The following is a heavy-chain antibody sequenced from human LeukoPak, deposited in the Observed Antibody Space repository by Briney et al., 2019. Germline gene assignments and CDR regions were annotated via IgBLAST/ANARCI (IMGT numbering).Heavy chain of an antibody. CDR3: ARREPTVTTPYQDYFDY. Sequence: GGSLRLSCAASGFTFSSYWMHWVRQAPGKGLEWVSAITNSGSSTYYADSVRGRFTISRDNSKNTLYLQINSLRAEDTAVYYCARREPTVTTPYQDYFDYWGQGTLVTVSS. CDR2: ITNSGSST. CDR1: GFTFSSYW. D-gene: IGHD4-17*01. V-gene: IGHV3-23*01. J-gene: IGHJ4*02.